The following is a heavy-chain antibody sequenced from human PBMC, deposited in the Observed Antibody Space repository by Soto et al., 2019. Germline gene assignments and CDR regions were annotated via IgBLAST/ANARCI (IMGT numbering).Heavy chain of an antibody. Sequence: EVQLVESGGGLVQPGGTLRLSCAASGFTFSSYEMTGVRKAPGAGLEWVSYIGTSGSTIYYSDSVKGRFTISRDNAKNSLYLQMNSLRAEDTAVYYCARDLYFFGSGTSFDHWGQGTLVTVSS. CDR2: IGTSGSTI. CDR1: GFTFSSYE. D-gene: IGHD3-10*01. CDR3: ARDLYFFGSGTSFDH. J-gene: IGHJ4*02. V-gene: IGHV3-48*03.